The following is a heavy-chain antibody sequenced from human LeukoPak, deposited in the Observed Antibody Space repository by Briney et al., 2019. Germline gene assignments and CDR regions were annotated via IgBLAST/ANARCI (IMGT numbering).Heavy chain of an antibody. V-gene: IGHV3-30*02. D-gene: IGHD3-16*02. CDR2: IRYDGSNK. J-gene: IGHJ4*02. CDR1: GFTFSSYG. Sequence: GGSLRLSCAASGFTFSSYGMHWVRQAPGKGLEWVAFIRYDGSNKYYADSVKGRFTISRDNSKNTLYLQMNSLRAEDTAVYYCAKGPARGTFGGVIVIPVAVDYWGQGTLVTVSS. CDR3: AKGPARGTFGGVIVIPVAVDY.